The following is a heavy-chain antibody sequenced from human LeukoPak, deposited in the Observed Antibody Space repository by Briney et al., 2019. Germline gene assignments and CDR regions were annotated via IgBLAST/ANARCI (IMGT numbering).Heavy chain of an antibody. CDR3: ARARAYSRIYRQVACWFDP. D-gene: IGHD6-13*01. Sequence: ASVKVSCKASGYTFTSYGISWVRQAPGQGLEWMGWISAYNGNTNYAQKLQGRVTMTTDTSTSTAYMELRSLRSDDPAVYYCARARAYSRIYRQVACWFDPWRQGTLVTVSS. CDR1: GYTFTSYG. CDR2: ISAYNGNT. V-gene: IGHV1-18*01. J-gene: IGHJ5*02.